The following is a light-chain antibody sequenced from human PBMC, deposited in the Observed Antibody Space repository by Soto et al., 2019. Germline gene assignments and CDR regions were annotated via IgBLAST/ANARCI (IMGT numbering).Light chain of an antibody. Sequence: DIVMIQWPLSLPVTPGERSCISCSSSHSLLHINGYNYLDCYLQKPGQSPRLLIYLGSNRDSGVPDRFSGSGSGPDFILKITSVEAEDIGVYYCMQALQTPLTFGGGTKVDI. CDR2: LGS. CDR3: MQALQTPLT. J-gene: IGKJ4*01. CDR1: HSLLHINGYNY. V-gene: IGKV2-28*01.